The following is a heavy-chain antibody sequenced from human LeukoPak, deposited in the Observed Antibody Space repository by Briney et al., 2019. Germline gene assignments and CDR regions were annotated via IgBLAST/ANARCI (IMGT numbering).Heavy chain of an antibody. CDR2: IYTSGST. V-gene: IGHV4-4*07. CDR1: GGSISSYY. Sequence: SETLFLTCTVSGGSISSYYWSWIRQPAGKGLEWIGRIYTSGSTNYNPSLKSRVTISVDTSKNQFSLKLSSVTAADTAVYYCARDPQTVTTSYYYYGMDVWGQGTTVTVSS. D-gene: IGHD4-17*01. J-gene: IGHJ6*02. CDR3: ARDPQTVTTSYYYYGMDV.